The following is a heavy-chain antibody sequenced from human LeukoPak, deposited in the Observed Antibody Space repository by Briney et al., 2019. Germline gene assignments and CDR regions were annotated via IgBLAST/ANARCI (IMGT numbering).Heavy chain of an antibody. J-gene: IGHJ4*02. Sequence: GGSLRLSCAASGFTVSSNYMSWVRQAPGKGLEWVSVIYSGGSTYYADSVKGRFTISRDNSKNTLYLQMNSLRAEDTAVYYCARGIMITFGGVIVTYYFDYWGQGTLVTVSS. V-gene: IGHV3-66*01. CDR1: GFTVSSNY. D-gene: IGHD3-16*02. CDR3: ARGIMITFGGVIVTYYFDY. CDR2: IYSGGST.